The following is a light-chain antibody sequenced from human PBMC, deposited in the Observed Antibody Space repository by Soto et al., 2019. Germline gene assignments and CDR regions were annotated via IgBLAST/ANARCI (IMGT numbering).Light chain of an antibody. Sequence: DSHLTQSPSTLSASVGDRVTITCGASQSIGTWLAWYQQKPGKAPKLLIYAASSLQSGVPSRFSGSVSGTDFTLTISSLQPDDSGTYYCQQFYDLPITFGQGTRLEIK. V-gene: IGKV1-5*01. J-gene: IGKJ5*01. CDR1: QSIGTW. CDR2: AAS. CDR3: QQFYDLPIT.